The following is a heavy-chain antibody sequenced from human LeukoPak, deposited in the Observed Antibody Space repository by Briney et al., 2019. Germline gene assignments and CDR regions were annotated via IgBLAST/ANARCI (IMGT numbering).Heavy chain of an antibody. CDR2: IYLSGRT. V-gene: IGHV4-34*01. D-gene: IGHD3-22*01. CDR1: GGSFSGYF. Sequence: PSETLSLTCALSGGSFSGYFWCWVRHTLRKGLEWIAEIYLSGRTNYNPSLKSRVTISVDTSKNQFSLNLSSETAADTAVYYCARGEYTYFYDSSGSYPNYYYYYMDVWGKGTTVTVSS. J-gene: IGHJ6*03. CDR3: ARGEYTYFYDSSGSYPNYYYYYMDV.